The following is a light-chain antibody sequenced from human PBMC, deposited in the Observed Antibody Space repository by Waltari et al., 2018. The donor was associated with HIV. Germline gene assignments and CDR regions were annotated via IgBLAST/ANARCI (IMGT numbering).Light chain of an antibody. J-gene: IGLJ1*01. CDR3: QSADSSGSYV. V-gene: IGLV3-25*03. CDR1: ALPKKY. CDR2: KDS. Sequence: YALPQPPSVSVSPGQTARLPCSGDALPKKYVYWYQQRPGQAPVLVIYKDSERPSGIPERFSGSSSGTTVTLTISGVQAEDEADYYCQSADSSGSYVFGTGTTVTVL.